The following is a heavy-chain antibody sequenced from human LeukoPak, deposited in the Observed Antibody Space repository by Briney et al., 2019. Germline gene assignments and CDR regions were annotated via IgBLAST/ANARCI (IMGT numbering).Heavy chain of an antibody. CDR1: GFTCSSYD. CDR3: AKGFQWEPPR. Sequence: GGSLRLSCAASGFTCSSYDMSWVRQAPGNGLEWVSAISGSGGSTYYADSVKGRFTISRDNSKNTLYLQMNSLRAEDTAVYYCAKGFQWEPPRWGQGTLVTVSS. CDR2: ISGSGGST. D-gene: IGHD1-26*01. J-gene: IGHJ4*02. V-gene: IGHV3-23*01.